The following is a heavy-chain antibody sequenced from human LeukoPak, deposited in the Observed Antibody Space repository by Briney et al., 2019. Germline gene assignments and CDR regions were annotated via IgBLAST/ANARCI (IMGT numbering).Heavy chain of an antibody. CDR3: ARDRDCSGGSCYSHFDY. D-gene: IGHD2-15*01. J-gene: IGHJ4*02. CDR2: INAGNGNT. CDR1: GYTFTSYA. Sequence: GASVKVSCKASGYTFTSYAMHWVRQAPGQRLEWMGWINAGNGNTKYSQKFQGRVTITRDTSASTAYMELSSLRSEDTAVYYCARDRDCSGGSCYSHFDYWGQGTLVTVSS. V-gene: IGHV1-3*01.